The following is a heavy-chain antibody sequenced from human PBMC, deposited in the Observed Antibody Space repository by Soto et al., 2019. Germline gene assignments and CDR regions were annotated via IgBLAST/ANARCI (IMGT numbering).Heavy chain of an antibody. CDR3: ARGTITIFGVVIPQGGEDAFDI. J-gene: IGHJ3*02. Sequence: ASVKVSCKASGYTFTSYDINWVRQATGQGLEWMGWMNPNSGNTGYAQKFQGRVTMTRNTSISTAYMELSSLRSEDTAVYYCARGTITIFGVVIPQGGEDAFDIWGQGTMVTVSS. CDR2: MNPNSGNT. V-gene: IGHV1-8*01. D-gene: IGHD3-3*01. CDR1: GYTFTSYD.